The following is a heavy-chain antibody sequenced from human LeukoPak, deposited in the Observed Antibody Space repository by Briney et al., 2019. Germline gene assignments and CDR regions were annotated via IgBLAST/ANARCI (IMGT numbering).Heavy chain of an antibody. CDR2: ISYDGNHK. D-gene: IGHD1-26*01. J-gene: IGHJ4*02. Sequence: PGGSLRLSCAASGFTFSHYAMHWVRQAPGKGLEWVAVISYDGNHKYYADSVKSRFTISRDNSKNTLFVQMNSLRAEDTAVYYCAGARNGTLKYWGQGTLVTVCS. CDR3: AGARNGTLKY. CDR1: GFTFSHYA. V-gene: IGHV3-30*01.